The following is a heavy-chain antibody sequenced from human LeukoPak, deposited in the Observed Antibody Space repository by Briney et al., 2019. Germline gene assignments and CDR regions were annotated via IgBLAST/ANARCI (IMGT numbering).Heavy chain of an antibody. CDR1: GYTLTELS. V-gene: IGHV1-24*01. J-gene: IGHJ6*02. Sequence: GASVKVSCKVSGYTLTELSMHWVRQAPGKGLEWMGGFDPEDGETIYAQKFQGRVTMTEDTSTDTAYMELSSLRSEDTAVYYCARDHGDIVVVPAAMHRYYYGMDVWGQGTTVTVSS. CDR2: FDPEDGET. CDR3: ARDHGDIVVVPAAMHRYYYGMDV. D-gene: IGHD2-2*01.